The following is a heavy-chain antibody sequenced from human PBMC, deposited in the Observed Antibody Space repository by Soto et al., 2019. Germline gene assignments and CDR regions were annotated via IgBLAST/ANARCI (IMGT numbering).Heavy chain of an antibody. D-gene: IGHD5-12*01. CDR3: ARDRSSGGAYSRRWIDP. Sequence: SETLSLTCTVSSGSISSNYWSWIRQPPGKGLEWTGHIDYSGRTHYNPSLKSRVTISVDKSMNQFSLRLTSVTAADTAVYYCARDRSSGGAYSRRWIDPSGQARCVTVAS. CDR2: IDYSGRT. J-gene: IGHJ5*02. V-gene: IGHV4-59*12. CDR1: SGSISSNY.